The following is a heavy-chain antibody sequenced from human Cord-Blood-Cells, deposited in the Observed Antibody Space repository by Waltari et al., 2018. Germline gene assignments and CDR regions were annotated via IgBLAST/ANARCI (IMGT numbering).Heavy chain of an antibody. CDR3: ARVVVVTAIPYYYYGMDV. CDR1: GGTFSSSA. D-gene: IGHD2-21*02. Sequence: VQLVQSGAEVKKPGSSVKVSCKASGGTFSSSAISWVRQAPGHGLEWMGGIIPIFGTANYAQKFQGRVTITANESTSTAYMELSSLRSEDTAVYYCARVVVVTAIPYYYYGMDVWGQGTTVTVSS. J-gene: IGHJ6*02. V-gene: IGHV1-69*01. CDR2: IIPIFGTA.